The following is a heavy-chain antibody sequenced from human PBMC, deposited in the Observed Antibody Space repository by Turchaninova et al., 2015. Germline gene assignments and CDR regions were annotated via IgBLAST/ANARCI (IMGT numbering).Heavy chain of an antibody. D-gene: IGHD1-14*01. CDR2: VGVSGVDP. CDR3: GGNHSSTYCFDY. V-gene: IGHV3-23*01. CDR1: V. J-gene: IGHJ4*02. Sequence: VMRRARVAVGEERGWVGIVGVSGVDPYPADSVVGRFTISGDNSRNTLFLQMNSLRVEDAALYYCGGNHSSTYCFDYRGQGTLVTVSS.